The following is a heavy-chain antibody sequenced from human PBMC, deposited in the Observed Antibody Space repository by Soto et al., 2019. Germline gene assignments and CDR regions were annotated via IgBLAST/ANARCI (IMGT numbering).Heavy chain of an antibody. J-gene: IGHJ2*01. Sequence: WTWIRQPPGKGLEWIGYIYYSGSTYHNPSLKSRVIFSLDMSKNQFSLKLSSVTGADTAVYFCARAAATDGRDRYFDLWGRGTLVTVSS. CDR2: IYYSGST. D-gene: IGHD6-13*01. V-gene: IGHV4-31*02. CDR3: ARAAATDGRDRYFDL.